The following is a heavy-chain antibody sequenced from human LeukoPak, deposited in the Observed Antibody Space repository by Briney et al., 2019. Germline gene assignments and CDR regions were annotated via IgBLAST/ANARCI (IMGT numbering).Heavy chain of an antibody. CDR1: GFTFSSYE. V-gene: IGHV3-21*01. J-gene: IGHJ4*02. CDR3: ARIYKNHYYDSSGYLDY. CDR2: ITSSTTYI. D-gene: IGHD3-22*01. Sequence: PGGSLKLSCTASGFTFSSYEMNWVRQAPGKGLEWVSSITSSTTYIHYVDSVKGRFTISRDNAKNSLHLQMNSLRAEDTAVYFCARIYKNHYYDSSGYLDYWGQGTLVTVSS.